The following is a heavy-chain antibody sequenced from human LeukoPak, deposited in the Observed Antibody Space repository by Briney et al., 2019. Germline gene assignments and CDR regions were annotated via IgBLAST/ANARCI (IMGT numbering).Heavy chain of an antibody. V-gene: IGHV3-48*03. Sequence: GGPLRLSCAASGFTFSSYEMNWVRQAPGKGLEWVSYISSSGSTIYYADSVKGRFTISRDNAKNSLYLQMNSLRAEDTAVYYCASSSGWYWFGYWGQGTLVTVSS. CDR2: ISSSGSTI. CDR1: GFTFSSYE. CDR3: ASSSGWYWFGY. J-gene: IGHJ4*02. D-gene: IGHD6-19*01.